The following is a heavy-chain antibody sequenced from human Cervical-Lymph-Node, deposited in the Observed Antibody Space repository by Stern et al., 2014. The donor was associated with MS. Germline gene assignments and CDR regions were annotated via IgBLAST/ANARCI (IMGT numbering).Heavy chain of an antibody. Sequence: QVKLVQSGAEVKKPGASVTVSCKASGYSFTGDDLNWVRQATGPGLERLGWMNPNSGDTGYAHKCQVRVTKARNTSINAASMDLSSLRANDTAVYYCARGVAAAGTDWFDPWGQGTQVTVSS. CDR3: ARGVAAAGTDWFDP. CDR1: GYSFTGDD. CDR2: MNPNSGDT. D-gene: IGHD6-13*01. J-gene: IGHJ5*02. V-gene: IGHV1-8*01.